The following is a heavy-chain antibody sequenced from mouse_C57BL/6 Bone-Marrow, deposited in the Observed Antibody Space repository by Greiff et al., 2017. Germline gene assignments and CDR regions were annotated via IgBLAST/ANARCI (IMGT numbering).Heavy chain of an antibody. CDR2: IDPSDSYT. CDR1: GYTFTSYW. Sequence: QVQLQQPGAELVKPGASVKLSCKASGYTFTSYWMQWVKQRPGQGLEWIGEIDPSDSYTNYNQKFKGKATLTVDTSSSTAYMQLSSLTSEDAAVYYCASFPRYAMDYWGQGTSVTVSS. CDR3: ASFPRYAMDY. V-gene: IGHV1-50*01. J-gene: IGHJ4*01.